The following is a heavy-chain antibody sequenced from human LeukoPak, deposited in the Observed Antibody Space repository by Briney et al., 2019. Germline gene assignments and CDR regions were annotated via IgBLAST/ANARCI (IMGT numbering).Heavy chain of an antibody. V-gene: IGHV4-59*08. CDR3: WGHQMRYSYGTLFDY. D-gene: IGHD5-18*01. CDR1: GGSISSYY. J-gene: IGHJ4*02. CDR2: IYYSGST. Sequence: SETLSLTCTVSGGSISSYYWRWIRQPPGKGLEWIGFIYYSGSTSYNPPLKSRVTISANKSKNQFPLRLTPAPAADAAAIFCWGHQMRYSYGTLFDYSGPGALVTASP.